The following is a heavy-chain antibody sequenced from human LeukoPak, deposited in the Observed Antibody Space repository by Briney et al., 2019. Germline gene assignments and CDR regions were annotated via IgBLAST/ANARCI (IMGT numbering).Heavy chain of an antibody. CDR2: ISGSGGST. Sequence: GGSLRLSCAASGFTFSSYAMSWVRQAPGKGLEWVSAISGSGGSTYYADSVKGRFTISRDNSKNTLYLQMNSLRAEDTAVYYCAKARVVVVVPAAGGFDPWGQGTLVTVSS. V-gene: IGHV3-23*01. J-gene: IGHJ5*02. D-gene: IGHD2-2*01. CDR3: AKARVVVVVPAAGGFDP. CDR1: GFTFSSYA.